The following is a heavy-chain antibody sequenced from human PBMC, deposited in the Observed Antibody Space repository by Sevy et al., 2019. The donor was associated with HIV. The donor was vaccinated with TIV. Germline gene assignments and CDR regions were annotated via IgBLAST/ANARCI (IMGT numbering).Heavy chain of an antibody. D-gene: IGHD2-15*01. CDR3: VRDGWNY. CDR2: MTSSGSYT. CDR1: GFTFSTST. J-gene: IGHJ4*02. Sequence: GGSLRLSCAASGFTFSTSTMNWVRQAPGKGLEWVSLMTSSGSYTLYADSVKGRFTISRDNAKNSVFLQMNSLRVEDTAVYYCVRDGWNYWGQGTLVTVSS. V-gene: IGHV3-21*01.